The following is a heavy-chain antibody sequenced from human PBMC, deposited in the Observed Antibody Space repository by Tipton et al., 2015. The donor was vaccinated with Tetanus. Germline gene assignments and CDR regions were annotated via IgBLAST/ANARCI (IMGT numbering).Heavy chain of an antibody. V-gene: IGHV4-4*07. J-gene: IGHJ4*02. CDR1: GGSISSYY. D-gene: IGHD7-27*01. CDR3: ARHARSWGLFYYFDY. CDR2: IYTSGST. Sequence: TLSLTCTVSGGSISSYYWSWIRQPAGKGLEWIGRIYTSGSTNYNPSLKSRVTMSVDTSKNQFSLKLSSVTAADTAVYYCARHARSWGLFYYFDYWGQGTRVTVSS.